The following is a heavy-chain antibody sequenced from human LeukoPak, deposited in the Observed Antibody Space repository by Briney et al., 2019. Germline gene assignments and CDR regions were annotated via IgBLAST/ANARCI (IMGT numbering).Heavy chain of an antibody. Sequence: GASVKVSCKASGGTFSSYAISWVRQAPGQGLEWMGGIIRIFGTANYAQKFQGRVTITTDESTSTAYMELSSLRSEDTAVYYCATVEWDTPHAYFDYWGQGTLVTVSS. J-gene: IGHJ4*02. V-gene: IGHV1-69*05. D-gene: IGHD3-3*01. CDR3: ATVEWDTPHAYFDY. CDR1: GGTFSSYA. CDR2: IIRIFGTA.